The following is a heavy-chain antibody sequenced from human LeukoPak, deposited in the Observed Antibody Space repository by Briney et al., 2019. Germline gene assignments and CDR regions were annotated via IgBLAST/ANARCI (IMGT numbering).Heavy chain of an antibody. V-gene: IGHV3-23*01. CDR2: ISGSGGST. Sequence: GGSLRLSCAASDFTFTSAWMNWVRQAPGKGLEWVSGISGSGGSTYYADAVKGRFTISRDNSKNTLYLQMNSLRTEDTAVYYCAKATDVDTAMPTDYWGQGTLVTVSS. D-gene: IGHD5-18*01. J-gene: IGHJ4*02. CDR3: AKATDVDTAMPTDY. CDR1: DFTFTSAW.